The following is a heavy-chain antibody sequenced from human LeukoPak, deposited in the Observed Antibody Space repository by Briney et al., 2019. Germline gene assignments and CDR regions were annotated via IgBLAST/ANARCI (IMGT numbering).Heavy chain of an antibody. CDR1: GFTFSSYG. CDR3: ARGYCSGGSCTKFDY. Sequence: GGSLRLSCAASGFTFSSYGIRWVRQAPGKGLEWVSFIHISGSTFYADSVKGRFTISRDNSKSTLYLQMNSLRAEDTANYYCARGYCSGGSCTKFDYWGQGTLVTVSS. D-gene: IGHD2-15*01. CDR2: IHISGST. V-gene: IGHV3-53*01. J-gene: IGHJ4*02.